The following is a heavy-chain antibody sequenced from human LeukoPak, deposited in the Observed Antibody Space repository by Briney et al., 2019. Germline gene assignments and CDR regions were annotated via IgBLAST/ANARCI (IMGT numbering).Heavy chain of an antibody. J-gene: IGHJ4*02. Sequence: GGSLRLSCAASGFTFNSYAMSWVRQAPGKGLEWVSSISSSSSYIYYADSVKGRFTISRDNAKNSLYLQMNSLRAEDTAVYYCARYRSGSPSDYWGQGTLVTVSS. D-gene: IGHD1-26*01. CDR1: GFTFNSYA. CDR3: ARYRSGSPSDY. V-gene: IGHV3-21*01. CDR2: ISSSSSYI.